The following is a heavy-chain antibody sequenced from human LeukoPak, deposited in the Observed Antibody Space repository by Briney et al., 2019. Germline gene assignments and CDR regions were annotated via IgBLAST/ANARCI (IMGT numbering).Heavy chain of an antibody. Sequence: SETLSLTCTVSGGSISSYYWSWIRQPPGKGLEWIGYIYYSGSTNYNPSLKSRVTISVDTSKNQFSLKLSSVTAADTAVYYCARGIVATIRDNWCDPWGQGTLVTVSS. CDR3: ARGIVATIRDNWCDP. J-gene: IGHJ5*02. CDR1: GGSISSYY. V-gene: IGHV4-59*12. CDR2: IYYSGST. D-gene: IGHD5-12*01.